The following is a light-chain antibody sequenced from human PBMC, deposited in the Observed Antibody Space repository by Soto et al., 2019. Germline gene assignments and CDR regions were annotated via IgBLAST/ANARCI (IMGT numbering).Light chain of an antibody. CDR1: QSISSW. Sequence: DIQMTQSPSTLSASVGDRVTITCRASQSISSWLAWYQQKPGKAPKLLIYDASSLESGVPSRFSGSGSGTEFTLTITSLQPDDFATYYCQQYYSYLVTFGQGTKVDIK. V-gene: IGKV1-5*01. J-gene: IGKJ1*01. CDR2: DAS. CDR3: QQYYSYLVT.